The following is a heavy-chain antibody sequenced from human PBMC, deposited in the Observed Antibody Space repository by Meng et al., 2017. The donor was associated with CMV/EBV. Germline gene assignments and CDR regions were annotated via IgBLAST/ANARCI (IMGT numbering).Heavy chain of an antibody. CDR3: ARAGDYGGRGYFDY. D-gene: IGHD4-23*01. CDR2: IIPIFGTA. CDR1: GGTFSSYA. Sequence: QVPLVQAGAGVKKPGSSVKVSCKASGGTFSSYAISWVRQAPGQGLEWMGGIIPIFGTANYAQKFQGRVTITADESTSTAYMELGSLRSEDTAVYYCARAGDYGGRGYFDYWGQGTLVTASS. J-gene: IGHJ4*02. V-gene: IGHV1-69*12.